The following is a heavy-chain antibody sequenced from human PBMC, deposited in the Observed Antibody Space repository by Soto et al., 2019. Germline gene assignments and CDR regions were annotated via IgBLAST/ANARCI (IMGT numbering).Heavy chain of an antibody. J-gene: IGHJ5*02. CDR2: MYNSGST. D-gene: IGHD6-19*01. Sequence: QLQLQESGPGLVKPSETLSLTCTVSGGSISTSSFYWGWIRQPPGKGLEWIGSMYNSGSTYYNPSLKGRVPISVDTSKNQFSLKLSSVTAADTAVYYCARPRGGAVAGTWFDPWGQGTLVTVSS. V-gene: IGHV4-39*01. CDR1: GGSISTSSFY. CDR3: ARPRGGAVAGTWFDP.